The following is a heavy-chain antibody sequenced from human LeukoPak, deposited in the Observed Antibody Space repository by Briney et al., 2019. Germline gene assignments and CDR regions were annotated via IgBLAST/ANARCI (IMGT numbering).Heavy chain of an antibody. D-gene: IGHD5-18*01. V-gene: IGHV1-18*01. CDR3: TRDLGVDTAMIFFDY. CDR1: GYTFTDFG. Sequence: ASVKVSCKASGYTFTDFGISWVRQAPGQGLEWMGWISAYNGDTNYAQKLQGRVTMTTDTSTSTAYMEVRSPRSDDTAVYYCTRDLGVDTAMIFFDYWGQGSLVTVSS. CDR2: ISAYNGDT. J-gene: IGHJ4*02.